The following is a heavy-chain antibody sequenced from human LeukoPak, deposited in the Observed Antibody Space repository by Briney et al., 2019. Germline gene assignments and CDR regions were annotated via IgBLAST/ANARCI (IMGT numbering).Heavy chain of an antibody. Sequence: GASVKVSRKASGYTFTSYGISWVRQAPGQGLEWMVWISAYNGNTNYAQKLQGRVTMTTDTSTSTAYMELRSLRSDDTAVYYCARGGLLKPGYSSSWFDFYYMDVWGKGTTVTVSS. J-gene: IGHJ6*03. CDR3: ARGGLLKPGYSSSWFDFYYMDV. CDR1: GYTFTSYG. D-gene: IGHD6-13*01. V-gene: IGHV1-18*01. CDR2: ISAYNGNT.